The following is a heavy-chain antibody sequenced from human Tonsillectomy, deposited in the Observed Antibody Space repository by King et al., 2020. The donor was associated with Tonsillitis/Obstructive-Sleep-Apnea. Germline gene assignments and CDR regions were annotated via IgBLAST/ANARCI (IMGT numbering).Heavy chain of an antibody. CDR1: GFSLSTSGVG. Sequence: ITLQESGPTLVKPPQTLTLTCTFSGFSLSTSGVGVGWIRQPPGKALEWLALIYWDDDKRYSPSLKSRLTITKDTSKNQVVLTMTNMDPVDTATYYCALRITMVRSFDYWGQGTLVTVAS. J-gene: IGHJ4*02. D-gene: IGHD3-10*01. CDR3: ALRITMVRSFDY. CDR2: IYWDDDK. V-gene: IGHV2-5*02.